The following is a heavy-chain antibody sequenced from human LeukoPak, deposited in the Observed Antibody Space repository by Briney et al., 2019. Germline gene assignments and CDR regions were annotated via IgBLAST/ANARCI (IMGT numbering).Heavy chain of an antibody. CDR3: AKYHGRPYYFDY. CDR1: GFTFSSYA. CDR2: IGGSGGST. D-gene: IGHD1-14*01. J-gene: IGHJ4*02. Sequence: GGSLRLSFAAPGFTFSSYAMSWFRQAPGKGLEWVSAIGGSGGSTYYADSVKGRFTISRDNSKNTLYLQMNSLRAEDTAVYYCAKYHGRPYYFDYWGQGTLVTVSS. V-gene: IGHV3-23*01.